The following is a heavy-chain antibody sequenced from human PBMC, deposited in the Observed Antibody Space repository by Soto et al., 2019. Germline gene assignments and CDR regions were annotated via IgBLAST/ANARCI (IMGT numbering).Heavy chain of an antibody. CDR3: ARVIAAMQNWLDP. CDR1: GGSISSIDYF. J-gene: IGHJ5*02. V-gene: IGHV4-30-4*01. Sequence: SSHTLSLTCSVSGGSISSIDYFWSWIRQPPGKGLEWIGFIYHTGTTYYNPSLRSRVTISIDTSKSQFSMKLNSVTAADTAVYYCARVIAAMQNWLDPWGQGTLVTGSS. D-gene: IGHD2-2*01. CDR2: IYHTGTT.